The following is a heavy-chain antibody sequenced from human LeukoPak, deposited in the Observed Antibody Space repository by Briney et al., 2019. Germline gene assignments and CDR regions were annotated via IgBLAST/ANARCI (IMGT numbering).Heavy chain of an antibody. CDR2: ISYDGSNK. J-gene: IGHJ4*02. V-gene: IGHV3-30*18. D-gene: IGHD2-21*02. CDR1: GFTFSSYG. CDR3: AKGYCGGDCYSTPLLN. Sequence: GRSLRLSCAASGFTFSSYGMHWVRQAPGKGLEWVAVISYDGSNKYYADSVKGRFTISRDNPKNTLYLQMNSLRAEDTAVYYCAKGYCGGDCYSTPLLNWGQGTLVTVSS.